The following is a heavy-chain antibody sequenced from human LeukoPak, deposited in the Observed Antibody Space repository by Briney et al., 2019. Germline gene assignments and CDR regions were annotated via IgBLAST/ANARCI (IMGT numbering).Heavy chain of an antibody. D-gene: IGHD6-19*01. J-gene: IGHJ6*02. CDR2: TYYRSKWYN. V-gene: IGHV6-1*01. CDR1: GDTLSSNSAA. CDR3: ARGSGYDYYYGMDV. Sequence: SQTLSLTCAISGDTLSSNSAAWNWIRQSPSRGLEWLGRTYYRSKWYNDYAVSVKSRITINPDTSKNQFSLQLNSVTPEDTAVYYCARGSGYDYYYGMDVWGQGTTVTVSS.